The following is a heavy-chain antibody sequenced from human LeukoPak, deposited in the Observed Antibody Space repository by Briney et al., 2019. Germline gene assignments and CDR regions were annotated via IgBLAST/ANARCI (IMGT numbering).Heavy chain of an antibody. Sequence: ASVKASCKPSGYTFTSYAISWVRQTPGQGLEWMGWISAYNGKTTYAQKLKGRVTIPKATSTSTASSDLSRLTSSDTPVNACARDGVTLGFPFGYWGQGTLVTVSS. CDR1: GYTFTSYA. CDR2: ISAYNGKT. V-gene: IGHV1-18*01. J-gene: IGHJ4*02. CDR3: ARDGVTLGFPFGY. D-gene: IGHD7-27*01.